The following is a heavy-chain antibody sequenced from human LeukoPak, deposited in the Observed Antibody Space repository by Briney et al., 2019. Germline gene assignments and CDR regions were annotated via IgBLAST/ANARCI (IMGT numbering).Heavy chain of an antibody. J-gene: IGHJ4*02. CDR1: GFTFSSHA. Sequence: GGSLRPSCAASGFTFSSHAMSWVRQAPGKGLEWVSAISGSGGSTYYADSVKGRFTISRDNAKNSLYLQMNSLRAEDTALYYCARGKHWNYSPFDYWGQGTLVTVSS. CDR3: ARGKHWNYSPFDY. V-gene: IGHV3-23*01. CDR2: ISGSGGST. D-gene: IGHD1-7*01.